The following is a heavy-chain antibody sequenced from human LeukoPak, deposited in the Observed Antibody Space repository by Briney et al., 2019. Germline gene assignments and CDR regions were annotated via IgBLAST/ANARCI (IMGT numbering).Heavy chain of an antibody. CDR3: ARVDYSGDY. J-gene: IGHJ4*02. V-gene: IGHV3-48*03. Sequence: GGSLRLSCAASGFTFSSYEMNWVRQAPGKGLEWVSYISSSGSTIYYADSVKGRFTISKDNAKNSLYLQMNSLRAEDTAVYYCARVDYSGDYWGQGTLVTVSS. CDR1: GFTFSSYE. D-gene: IGHD2-2*03. CDR2: ISSSGSTI.